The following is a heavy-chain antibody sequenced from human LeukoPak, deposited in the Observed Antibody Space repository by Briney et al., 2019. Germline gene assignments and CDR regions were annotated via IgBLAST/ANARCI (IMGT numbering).Heavy chain of an antibody. CDR3: AKVRGYYDSNGYYSGFDY. Sequence: PGGSLRLSCAASGFTFSSYAMRRVRQAPGKGLEWVSAISGSGGRTYYADSVKGRFTISRDNSQNPLYLQMNSLRGEDTSVYYGAKVRGYYDSNGYYSGFDYWGQRTMLTVSS. CDR2: ISGSGGRT. V-gene: IGHV3-23*01. D-gene: IGHD3-22*01. CDR1: GFTFSSYA. J-gene: IGHJ4*02.